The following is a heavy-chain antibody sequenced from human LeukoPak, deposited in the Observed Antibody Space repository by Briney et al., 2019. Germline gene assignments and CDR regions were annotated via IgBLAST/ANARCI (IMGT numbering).Heavy chain of an antibody. D-gene: IGHD6-13*01. CDR3: ARGGYSSSWSRYYYYYYGMDV. CDR2: INHSGST. V-gene: IGHV4-34*01. CDR1: GGFFSGYY. J-gene: IGHJ6*04. Sequence: SETLSLTCAVYGGFFSGYYWSWIRQPPGKGLEWIGEINHSGSTNYNPSLKSRVTISVDTSKNQFSLKLSSVTAADTAVYYCARGGYSSSWSRYYYYYYGMDVWGKGTTVTVSS.